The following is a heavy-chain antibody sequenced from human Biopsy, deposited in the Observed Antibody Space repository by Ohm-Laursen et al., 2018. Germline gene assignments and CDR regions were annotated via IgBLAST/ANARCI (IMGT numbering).Heavy chain of an antibody. CDR1: GGSVSSNVAY. CDR2: IFYSGIT. D-gene: IGHD1-26*01. J-gene: IGHJ2*01. CDR3: ARHAPSYSGSYWRYFDL. V-gene: IGHV4-39*01. Sequence: SETLSLTCPVSGGSVSSNVAYWAWIRQPPGKGLESIGSIFYSGITYYNPSLQSRVTMSVDTSKNQFSLRLTSVTAADTAVYYCARHAPSYSGSYWRYFDLWGRGTLVTVSS.